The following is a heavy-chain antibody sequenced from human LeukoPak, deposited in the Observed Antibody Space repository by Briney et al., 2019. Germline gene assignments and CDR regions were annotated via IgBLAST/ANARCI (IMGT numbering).Heavy chain of an antibody. CDR1: GFTFSSYA. J-gene: IGHJ4*02. Sequence: PGGSLRLSCAASGFTFSSYAMGWVRQAPGKGLEWVSSIKGGGGDPFYAESVRGRFTISRDNSKNTLYLQLNSLRAEDTAVYYCARDVSGNLDYWGQGTLVTVSS. CDR3: ARDVSGNLDY. CDR2: IKGGGGDP. V-gene: IGHV3-23*01. D-gene: IGHD4-23*01.